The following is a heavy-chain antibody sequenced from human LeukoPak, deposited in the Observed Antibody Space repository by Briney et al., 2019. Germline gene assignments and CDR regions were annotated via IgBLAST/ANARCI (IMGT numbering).Heavy chain of an antibody. CDR2: IWYDGSNK. Sequence: QPGGSLRLSCAASGFTFSSYGMHWVRQAPGKGLEWVAVIWYDGSNKCYAGSVKGRFTISRDNSKNTLYLQMNSLRAEDTAVYYCAGGYGEYYYGMDVWGQGTTVTVSS. D-gene: IGHD4-17*01. CDR1: GFTFSSYG. J-gene: IGHJ6*02. CDR3: AGGYGEYYYGMDV. V-gene: IGHV3-33*01.